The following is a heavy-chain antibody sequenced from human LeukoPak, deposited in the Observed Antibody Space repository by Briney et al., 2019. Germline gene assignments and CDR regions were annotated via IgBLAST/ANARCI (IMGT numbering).Heavy chain of an antibody. J-gene: IGHJ4*02. V-gene: IGHV1-18*01. Sequence: GASVKVSCKASGYTFTSYGISWVRQAPGQGLEWMGWISAYNGNTNYAQKLQGRVTMTTDTSTSTVYMELSSLRSEDTAVYYCARDRGYYGSGSSDYFDYWGQGTLVTVSS. CDR3: ARDRGYYGSGSSDYFDY. CDR1: GYTFTSYG. CDR2: ISAYNGNT. D-gene: IGHD3-10*01.